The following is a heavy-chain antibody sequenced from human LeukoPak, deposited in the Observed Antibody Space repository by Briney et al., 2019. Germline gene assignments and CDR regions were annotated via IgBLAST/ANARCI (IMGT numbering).Heavy chain of an antibody. CDR3: ARGRFGWRAFDI. D-gene: IGHD3-16*01. Sequence: NPSETLSLTCAVYGGSFSGYYWSWIRQPPGKGLEWIGEINHSGSTNYNPSLKSRVTISVDTSKNQFSLKLSSVTAADTAVYYCARGRFGWRAFDIWGQGAMVTVSS. V-gene: IGHV4-34*01. J-gene: IGHJ3*02. CDR1: GGSFSGYY. CDR2: INHSGST.